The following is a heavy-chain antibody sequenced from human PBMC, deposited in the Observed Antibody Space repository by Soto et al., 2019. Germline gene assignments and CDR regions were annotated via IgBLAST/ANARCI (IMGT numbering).Heavy chain of an antibody. Sequence: QVQLVQSGAEVKKPGSSVKVSCKASGGTFSSYAISWVRQAPGQGLEWMGGIIPIFGTANYAQKFQGRVTGRAHESTRTAYMELGSLRSDDTVVYYCEGLMSTVTTGAFDYWGQGTLVTVSS. CDR2: IIPIFGTA. V-gene: IGHV1-69*01. CDR3: EGLMSTVTTGAFDY. J-gene: IGHJ4*02. D-gene: IGHD4-17*01. CDR1: GGTFSSYA.